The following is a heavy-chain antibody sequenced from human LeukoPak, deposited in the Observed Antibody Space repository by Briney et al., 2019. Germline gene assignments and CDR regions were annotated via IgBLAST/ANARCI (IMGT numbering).Heavy chain of an antibody. J-gene: IGHJ6*02. D-gene: IGHD1-7*01. V-gene: IGHV3-7*01. CDR3: ARDQTGTTSYYYYGMDV. Sequence: GGSLRLSCAASGFTFSSYWMSWVRQAPGKGLEWVANIKQDGSEKYYVDSVKGRFTISRDNAKNSLYLQMNSLRAEDTAVYYCARDQTGTTSYYYYGMDVWGQGTTVTVSS. CDR2: IKQDGSEK. CDR1: GFTFSSYW.